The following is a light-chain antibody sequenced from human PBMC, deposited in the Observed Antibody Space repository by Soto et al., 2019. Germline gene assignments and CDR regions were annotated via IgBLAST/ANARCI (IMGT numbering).Light chain of an antibody. CDR3: QQRSNWPRT. CDR2: AAY. V-gene: IGKV3D-20*02. CDR1: QRVSNNY. J-gene: IGKJ1*01. Sequence: EIVLTQSPGTLSLSPGERVTLSCRASQRVSNNYLAWYQQRPGQAPRLLMYAAYSRATGIPDRFSGSGSGTDFTLTISSLEPEDLAVYYCQQRSNWPRTFGQGTKVDIK.